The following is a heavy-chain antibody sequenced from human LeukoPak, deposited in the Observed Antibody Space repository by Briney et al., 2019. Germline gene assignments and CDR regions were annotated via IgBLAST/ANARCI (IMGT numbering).Heavy chain of an antibody. Sequence: GRSLRLSCVASGFTFRSHAMHWVRQAPGKGLEWVAVIWYDRSNKYYAESVKGRFTISRDNSKNTLYVQMNSLRVEDTAVYYCARDLGYYGSGSAFDIWGQGTMVTVSS. CDR3: ARDLGYYGSGSAFDI. D-gene: IGHD3-10*01. CDR2: IWYDRSNK. J-gene: IGHJ3*02. V-gene: IGHV3-33*01. CDR1: GFTFRSHA.